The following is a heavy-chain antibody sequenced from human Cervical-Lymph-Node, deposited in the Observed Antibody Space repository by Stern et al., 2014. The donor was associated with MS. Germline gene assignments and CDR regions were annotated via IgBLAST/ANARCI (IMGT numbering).Heavy chain of an antibody. V-gene: IGHV1-69*14. J-gene: IGHJ5*02. CDR3: ARDLGVGPSVS. Sequence: QDQLVQSGAEVKKPGSSVKVSCKASGGTFSTSGISWGRQAPGQGLEWMVGITPVLGTTNYARKLQGRLTITADTSTSTVHMALSSLTSEDTAVYYCARDLGVGPSVSWGEGTVVTVSS. CDR1: GGTFSTSG. CDR2: ITPVLGTT. D-gene: IGHD1-26*01.